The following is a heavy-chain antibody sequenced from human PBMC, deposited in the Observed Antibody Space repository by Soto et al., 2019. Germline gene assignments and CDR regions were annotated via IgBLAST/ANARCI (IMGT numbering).Heavy chain of an antibody. CDR1: GDSVSSNSAA. J-gene: IGHJ3*02. V-gene: IGHV6-1*01. Sequence: SQTLSLTCAISGDSVSSNSAAWKWIRQSPSRGLEWVGRTYYRSKRYTDYAESVKSRITINPDTSKNQFSLQLNSVTPEAAAVYYCARDNGDIVVVTASDAFDIWGQGTMVTVSS. CDR3: ARDNGDIVVVTASDAFDI. CDR2: TYYRSKRYT. D-gene: IGHD2-21*02.